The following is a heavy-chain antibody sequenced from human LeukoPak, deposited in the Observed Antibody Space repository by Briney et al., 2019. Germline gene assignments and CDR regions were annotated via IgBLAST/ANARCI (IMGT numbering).Heavy chain of an antibody. V-gene: IGHV1-2*02. J-gene: IGHJ4*02. D-gene: IGHD3-22*01. CDR1: GYTFTGYY. Sequence: ASVTVSCTASGYTFTGYYMHWVRQAPGQGLEWMGLINTHNGGTKYAQKFQGRVTMTRDTSISTAYMELSRLTSDDTAVYYCARDYGGSSGYSAYWGQGTLVTVSS. CDR3: ARDYGGSSGYSAY. CDR2: INTHNGGT.